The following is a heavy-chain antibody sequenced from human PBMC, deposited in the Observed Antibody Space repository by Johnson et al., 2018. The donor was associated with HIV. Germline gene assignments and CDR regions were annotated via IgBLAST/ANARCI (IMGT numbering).Heavy chain of an antibody. CDR1: GFTVSSYY. V-gene: IGHV3-66*02. J-gene: IGHJ3*02. Sequence: VQLVESGGGLVQPGGSLRLSCAASGFTVSSYYMNWVRQAPGKGLEWVSVIYSGGSKYYADSVKGRFTISRDNSKNTLYLQMNSLRAEDTAVYYCASSYSESDAFDIWGQGTMVTVSS. D-gene: IGHD3-10*01. CDR2: IYSGGSK. CDR3: ASSYSESDAFDI.